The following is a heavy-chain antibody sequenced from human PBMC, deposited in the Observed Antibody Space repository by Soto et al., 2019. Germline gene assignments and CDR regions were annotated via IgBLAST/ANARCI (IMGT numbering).Heavy chain of an antibody. CDR1: DGALRSGGYA. V-gene: IGHV4-30-2*01. D-gene: IGHD4-17*01. CDR2: IYLTGIT. J-gene: IGHJ6*02. CDR3: AGGHYGGHGLAV. Sequence: QLQLQESGSGLVNPSQTLSLTCAVIDGALRSGGYAWTWIRQPPGKGLEWIGHIYLTGITSYNPSLKSRVTPSVDRSKNQFSLTLSSVTAADTAVYYCAGGHYGGHGLAVWGQGTTVTVSS.